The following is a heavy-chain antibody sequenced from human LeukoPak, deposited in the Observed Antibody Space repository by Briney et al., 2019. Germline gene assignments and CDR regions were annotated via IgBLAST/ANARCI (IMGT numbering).Heavy chain of an antibody. CDR3: ARDNAYMFDF. CDR1: GFSFSSYW. Sequence: PGGSLRLSCAASGFSFSSYWMNWVRQAPGKGLVWVAHINTEGRTTTYADSVKGRFTVARDNAKNTLYLEMNRLRVEDTAVYYCARDNAYMFDFWGQGTQVTVSS. V-gene: IGHV3-74*01. CDR2: INTEGRTT. J-gene: IGHJ4*02. D-gene: IGHD4-11*01.